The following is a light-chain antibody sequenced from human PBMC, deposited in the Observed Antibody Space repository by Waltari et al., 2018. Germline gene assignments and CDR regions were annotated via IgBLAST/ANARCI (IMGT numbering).Light chain of an antibody. V-gene: IGLV1-47*01. Sequence: QSVLSQPPSASASPGQGVTISCSGRNSNIGFTSVFWYQHVPGTAPKLVIFRDSQRPSGVPGRFSGSKSGTSASLAISGLRSEDEADYYCASWDQSLRGVVFGGGTKLTVL. CDR3: ASWDQSLRGVV. CDR1: NSNIGFTS. CDR2: RDS. J-gene: IGLJ2*01.